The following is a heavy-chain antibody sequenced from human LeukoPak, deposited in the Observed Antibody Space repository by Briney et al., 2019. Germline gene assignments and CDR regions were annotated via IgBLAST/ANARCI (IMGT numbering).Heavy chain of an antibody. D-gene: IGHD3-3*01. J-gene: IGHJ6*03. CDR1: GYTFTSYY. V-gene: IGHV1-46*01. Sequence: ASVKVSCKASGYTFTSYYMHWVRQAPGQGLEWMGIINPSGGSTSYAQKFQGRVTMTRDTSTSTVYMELSSLISEDTAVYYCARVSYDFWSGYYYYYMDVWGKGTTVTVSS. CDR3: ARVSYDFWSGYYYYYMDV. CDR2: INPSGGST.